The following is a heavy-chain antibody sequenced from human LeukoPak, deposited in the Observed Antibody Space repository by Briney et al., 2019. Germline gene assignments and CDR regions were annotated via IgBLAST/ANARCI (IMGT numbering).Heavy chain of an antibody. Sequence: SVKVSCKASGGTFSSYAISWVRQAPGQGLEWMGGTIPMFGTANYAQKFQGRVTITTDESTSTAYMELSSLRSEDTAVYYCARGPELERFDYWGQGTLVTVSS. CDR1: GGTFSSYA. V-gene: IGHV1-69*05. D-gene: IGHD1-1*01. CDR3: ARGPELERFDY. CDR2: TIPMFGTA. J-gene: IGHJ4*02.